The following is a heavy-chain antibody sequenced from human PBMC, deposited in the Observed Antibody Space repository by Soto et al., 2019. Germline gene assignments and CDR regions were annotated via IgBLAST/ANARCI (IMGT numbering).Heavy chain of an antibody. V-gene: IGHV3-23*01. CDR2: ISGGGDST. D-gene: IGHD5-12*01. Sequence: EVQLLESGGGLVQPGGYLRLSCAASGFTFSTNSMTWVRQAPGKGLEWVCGISGGGDSTHYADSVKGRFTISRYNSKNRVYLQMNSLTADDTAVYVCSKWDGYGDKWGQGTLVTVS. CDR1: GFTFSTNS. J-gene: IGHJ4*02. CDR3: SKWDGYGDK.